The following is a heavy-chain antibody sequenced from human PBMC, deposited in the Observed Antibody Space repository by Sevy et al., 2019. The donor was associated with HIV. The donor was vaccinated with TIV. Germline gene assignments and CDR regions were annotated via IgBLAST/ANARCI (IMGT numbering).Heavy chain of an antibody. J-gene: IGHJ6*02. CDR3: ARDRVLYSPGYYYGMDV. CDR2: ISYDGSNK. CDR1: GFTFSSYA. V-gene: IGHV3-30-3*01. Sequence: GGSLRLSCAASGFTFSSYAMHWVRQAPGKGLEWVAVISYDGSNKYYADSVKGRFTISRDNSKNTFYLQMNSLRAEDTAVYYCARDRVLYSPGYYYGMDVWGQGTTVTVSS. D-gene: IGHD2-8*01.